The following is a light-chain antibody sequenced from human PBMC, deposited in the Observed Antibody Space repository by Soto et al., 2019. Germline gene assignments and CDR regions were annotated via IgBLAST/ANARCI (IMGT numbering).Light chain of an antibody. CDR2: DTS. V-gene: IGKV3-11*01. Sequence: EIVLTQSPGTLYLSPGERATLSCRASQSIDTYLAWYQQKPGQAPRLLIYDTSKRATGIPGRFSGSGSGTAFTLTISSLEPEDFAVYYCQQRTTWPALSFRGGTRVELK. CDR1: QSIDTY. J-gene: IGKJ4*01. CDR3: QQRTTWPALS.